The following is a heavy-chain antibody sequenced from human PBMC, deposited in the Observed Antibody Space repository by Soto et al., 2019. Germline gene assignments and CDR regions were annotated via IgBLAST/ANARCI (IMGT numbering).Heavy chain of an antibody. CDR2: INAGNGNT. V-gene: IGHV1-3*01. Sequence: QVQLVQSGAEVKKPGASVKVSCKASGYTFTSYAMHWVRQAPGQRLEWMGWINAGNGNTKYSQKFQGRVTITRDTSVSTGYMGLSSLRSEDTAVYYCARDSGGPLDGFDIWGQGTMVTVSS. CDR1: GYTFTSYA. J-gene: IGHJ3*02. CDR3: ARDSGGPLDGFDI. D-gene: IGHD1-26*01.